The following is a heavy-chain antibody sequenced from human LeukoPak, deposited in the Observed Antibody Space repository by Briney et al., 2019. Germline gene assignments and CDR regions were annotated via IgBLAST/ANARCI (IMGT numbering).Heavy chain of an antibody. CDR1: GFTFSSYG. CDR3: AKDRIRLTTFGYYYYGMDV. Sequence: GRSLRLSCAASGFTFSSYGMHWVRQAPGKGLKWVAVISYDGSNKYYADSVKGRFTISRDNSENTLYLQMNSLRTEDAAAYFCAKDRIRLTTFGYYYYGMDVWGQGTTVTVSS. CDR2: ISYDGSNK. D-gene: IGHD3-16*01. J-gene: IGHJ6*02. V-gene: IGHV3-30*18.